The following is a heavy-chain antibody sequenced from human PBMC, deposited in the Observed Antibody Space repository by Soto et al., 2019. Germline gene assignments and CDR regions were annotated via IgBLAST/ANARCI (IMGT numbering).Heavy chain of an antibody. J-gene: IGHJ6*02. CDR2: IKSKTDGGTT. CDR1: GFTFSNAW. V-gene: IGHV3-15*01. CDR3: STAPENFYSGMDV. Sequence: GGSLRLSCAASGFTFSNAWMSWVRQAPGKGLEWVGRIKSKTDGGTTDYAAPVKGRFTISREDSKNTLYLQMNRLKTEDTAVYCCSTAPENFYSGMDVWGQGTTDTVSS.